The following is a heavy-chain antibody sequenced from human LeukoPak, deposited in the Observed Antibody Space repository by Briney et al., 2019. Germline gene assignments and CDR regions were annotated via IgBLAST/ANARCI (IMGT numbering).Heavy chain of an antibody. CDR1: GGTFSSYA. J-gene: IGHJ6*02. CDR3: ARAPYAGAFSYYGMDV. D-gene: IGHD1-26*01. V-gene: IGHV1-69*13. Sequence: GASVNDSCKASGGTFSSYAISWVRQAPGQGLEWMGGIIPIFGTANYAQKFQGRVTITADESTSTAYMELSSLRSEDTAVYYCARAPYAGAFSYYGMDVWGQGTTVTVSS. CDR2: IIPIFGTA.